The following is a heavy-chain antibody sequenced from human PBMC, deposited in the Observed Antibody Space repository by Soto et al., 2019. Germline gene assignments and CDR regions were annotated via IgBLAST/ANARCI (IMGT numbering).Heavy chain of an antibody. V-gene: IGHV1-2*02. CDR1: GYTSTGYY. CDR2: INPNSGGT. CDR3: ARDGRSTGSPYYYYGMDV. J-gene: IGHJ6*02. Sequence: ASVKVSCKASGYTSTGYYMHWVRQAPGQGLEWMGWINPNSGGTNYAQKFQGRVTMTRDTSISTAYMELSGLRSDDTAVYYCARDGRSTGSPYYYYGMDVWGQGTTVTVSS. D-gene: IGHD2-2*01.